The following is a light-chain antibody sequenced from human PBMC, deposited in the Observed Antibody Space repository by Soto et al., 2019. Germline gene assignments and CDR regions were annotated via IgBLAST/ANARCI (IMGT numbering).Light chain of an antibody. J-gene: IGKJ5*01. CDR3: MQALQRLA. V-gene: IGKV2-28*01. CDR2: FGS. Sequence: IVRRQTARNLPVNAKEPASISCRSSQILLYNNTYNYLDWYVQKPGQSPQLLIYFGSNRAPGVPDRFSGSGSGTDFTLKINRVEAEDVGTYYSMQALQRLAFGQGTRLEIK. CDR1: QILLYNNTYNY.